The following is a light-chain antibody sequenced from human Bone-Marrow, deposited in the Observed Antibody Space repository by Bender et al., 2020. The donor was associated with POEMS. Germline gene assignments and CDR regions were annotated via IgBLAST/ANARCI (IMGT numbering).Light chain of an antibody. J-gene: IGLJ1*01. CDR3: AAWDDSLNALV. V-gene: IGLV1-44*01. CDR2: RND. CDR1: SPNIGSNF. Sequence: QSVLTQPPSASGTPGQRVTISCSGSSPNIGSNFVSWYQQLPGTAPQLLIYRNDRRPSGVPDRFSGSKSGTSASLAISGLQSGDEADYYCAAWDDSLNALVFGPGTKDTVL.